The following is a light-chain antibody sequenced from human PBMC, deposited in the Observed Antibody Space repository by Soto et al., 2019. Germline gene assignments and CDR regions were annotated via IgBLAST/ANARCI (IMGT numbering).Light chain of an antibody. CDR2: SAS. Sequence: EVVMTQSPATLSVFPGERVTLSCRASQSVSTSLAWYQQKPGQAPRLLIYSASTRATGIPARFSGGGSGTEFTLTISSLESEAFAVYYCQQYISGYTFGQGTKLEIK. CDR1: QSVSTS. CDR3: QQYISGYT. J-gene: IGKJ2*01. V-gene: IGKV3-15*01.